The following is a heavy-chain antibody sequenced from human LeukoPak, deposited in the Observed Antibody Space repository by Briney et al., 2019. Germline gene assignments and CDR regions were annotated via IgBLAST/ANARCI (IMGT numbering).Heavy chain of an antibody. CDR3: ARGDNWNSYYYYYMDV. CDR2: ISSSGSSI. Sequence: PGGSLRLSCAASGFTFNSYSMNWVRQAPGKGLEWVSYISSSGSSIYYADSVKGRFTISRDNAENLLNLQMNSLRAEDTAVYYCARGDNWNSYYYYYMDVWGKGPRSPSP. D-gene: IGHD1-7*01. V-gene: IGHV3-48*04. CDR1: GFTFNSYS. J-gene: IGHJ6*03.